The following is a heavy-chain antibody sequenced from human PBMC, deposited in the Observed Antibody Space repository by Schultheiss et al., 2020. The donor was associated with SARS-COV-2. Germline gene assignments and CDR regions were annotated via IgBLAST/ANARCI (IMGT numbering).Heavy chain of an antibody. CDR2: INHSGST. Sequence: SQTLSLTCAVYGGSFSGYYWSWIRQPPGKGLEWIGEINHSGSTNYNPSLKSRVTISVDTSKNQFSLKLSSVTAADTAVYYCARTTISGYSSSWYRIGYWGQGTLVTVSS. CDR3: ARTTISGYSSSWYRIGY. CDR1: GGSFSGYY. V-gene: IGHV4-34*01. J-gene: IGHJ4*02. D-gene: IGHD6-13*01.